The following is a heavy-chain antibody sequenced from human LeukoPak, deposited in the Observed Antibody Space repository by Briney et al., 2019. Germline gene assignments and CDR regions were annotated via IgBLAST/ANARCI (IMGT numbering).Heavy chain of an antibody. D-gene: IGHD5-18*01. CDR3: ARPQGGRQLWLHFDY. CDR2: ISSSSSYI. J-gene: IGHJ4*02. V-gene: IGHV3-21*01. CDR1: GFTFSSYS. Sequence: GGSLRLSCAASGFTFSSYSMNWVRQAPGKGLEWVSSISSSSSYIYCADSVKGRFTISRDNSKNTLYLQMNSLRAEDTAVYYCARPQGGRQLWLHFDYWGQGTLVTVSS.